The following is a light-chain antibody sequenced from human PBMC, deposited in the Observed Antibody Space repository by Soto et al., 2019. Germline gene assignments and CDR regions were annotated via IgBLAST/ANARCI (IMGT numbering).Light chain of an antibody. V-gene: IGKV3-20*01. Sequence: EIVLTQSPGTLSLSPGERATLSCRASQSVNSSYLGWYQQKPGQAPRLLIYGASIRATGIPDRFNGSGSGTDCALTIRTLESEDFAVYYCQQYGSSPWTFGQGTKVEVK. CDR2: GAS. CDR3: QQYGSSPWT. CDR1: QSVNSSY. J-gene: IGKJ1*01.